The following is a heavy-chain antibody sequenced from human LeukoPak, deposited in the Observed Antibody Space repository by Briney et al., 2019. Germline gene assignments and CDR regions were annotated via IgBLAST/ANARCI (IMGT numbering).Heavy chain of an antibody. CDR1: GGSISSGGYY. V-gene: IGHV4-30-2*01. Sequence: PSETLSLTCTVSGGSISSGGYYWSWIRQPPGKGLEWIGYIYHSGSTYYNPSLKSRVTISVDTSKNQFSLKLTSVTAADTAVYYCARLQCCSSTSCYYPFDPWGRGTLVTVSS. CDR2: IYHSGST. J-gene: IGHJ5*02. CDR3: ARLQCCSSTSCYYPFDP. D-gene: IGHD2-2*01.